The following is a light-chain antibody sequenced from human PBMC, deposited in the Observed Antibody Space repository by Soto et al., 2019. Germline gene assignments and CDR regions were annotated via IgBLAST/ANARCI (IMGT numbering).Light chain of an antibody. J-gene: IGKJ3*01. CDR3: QQLNSYPLFS. V-gene: IGKV1-9*01. CDR2: AAS. Sequence: DIQLTQSPSFLSASVGDRVTITCRASQGISSYLAWYQQKPGKAPKLLLYAASTLQSGVPSRFSGSGSGTEFNRTISSLQPEDFATYYGQQLNSYPLFSFGPGTKVDSK. CDR1: QGISSY.